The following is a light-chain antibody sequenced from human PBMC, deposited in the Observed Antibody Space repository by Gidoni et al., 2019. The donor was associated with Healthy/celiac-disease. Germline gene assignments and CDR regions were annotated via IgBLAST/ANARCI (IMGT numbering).Light chain of an antibody. CDR1: QSISSY. Sequence: DIQMTHSHSSLSPSVGDRVTMTCRASQSISSYLDWYQQKPGKAPKLLIYAASSWQSGVPSRFSGSGSGTDFTLSISSLQPEDFATYYCQQSNSTRPSTFGQGTKLEIK. CDR3: QQSNSTRPST. J-gene: IGKJ2*01. CDR2: AAS. V-gene: IGKV1-39*01.